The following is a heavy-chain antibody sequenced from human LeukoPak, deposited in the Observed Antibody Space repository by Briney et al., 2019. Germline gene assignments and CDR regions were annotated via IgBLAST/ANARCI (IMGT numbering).Heavy chain of an antibody. J-gene: IGHJ3*02. CDR1: GLTFSSYA. Sequence: PGGSLRLSCAASGLTFSSYAMHWVRQAPGKGLEWVAVISYDGSNKYYADSVKGRFTISRDNSKNTLYLQMNSLRAEDTAVYYCARTGLCSSTSCHGSPDAFDIWGQGTMVTVSS. CDR3: ARTGLCSSTSCHGSPDAFDI. V-gene: IGHV3-30*01. D-gene: IGHD2-2*01. CDR2: ISYDGSNK.